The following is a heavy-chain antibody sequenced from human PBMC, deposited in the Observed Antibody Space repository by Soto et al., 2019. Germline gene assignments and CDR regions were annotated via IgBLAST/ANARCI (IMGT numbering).Heavy chain of an antibody. V-gene: IGHV3-30*18. D-gene: IGHD5-18*01. CDR1: GFTFGSYG. CDR3: AKASERHSYGSPFDY. J-gene: IGHJ4*02. Sequence: GGSLRLSCAASGFTFGSYGMRWVRQAQGKGLEWVAVISDDGSNKYYADSVKGRFTISRDNSKNTLYLQMNSLRAEDTAVYYCAKASERHSYGSPFDYWGQGTLVTVSS. CDR2: ISDDGSNK.